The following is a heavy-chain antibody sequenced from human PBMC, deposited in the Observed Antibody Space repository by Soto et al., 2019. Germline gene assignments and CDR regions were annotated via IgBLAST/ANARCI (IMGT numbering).Heavy chain of an antibody. CDR1: GLTFSSYA. J-gene: IGHJ4*01. D-gene: IGHD3-22*01. CDR2: ISYDGSNK. Sequence: GGYLRHSYSASGLTFSSYAMHWVRQAPGKGLEWVAVISYDGSNKYYADSVKGRFTISRDNSKNTLYLQMNSRRAEDTAVYYCERDSSGSLDDWGNGILVTV. CDR3: ERDSSGSLDD. V-gene: IGHV3-30-3*01.